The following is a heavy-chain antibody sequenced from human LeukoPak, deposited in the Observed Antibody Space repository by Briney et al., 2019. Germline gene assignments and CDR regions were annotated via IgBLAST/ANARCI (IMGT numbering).Heavy chain of an antibody. Sequence: SETLSLTCIVSGGSISRSSYYWGWLRQPPGKGLEWIGSISDSGSTYYSPSLKSRVTISADTSGNQFSLKLRFVTAADTAVYYCARQDIWFGELVVWGQGTTVTVSS. CDR3: ARQDIWFGELVV. V-gene: IGHV4-39*01. J-gene: IGHJ6*02. D-gene: IGHD3-10*01. CDR1: GGSISRSSYY. CDR2: ISDSGST.